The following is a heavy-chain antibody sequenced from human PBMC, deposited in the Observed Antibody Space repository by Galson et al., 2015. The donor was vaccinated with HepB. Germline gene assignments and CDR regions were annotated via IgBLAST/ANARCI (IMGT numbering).Heavy chain of an antibody. J-gene: IGHJ4*02. CDR3: TTGLLWFGELLQENDY. CDR1: GFTFSNAW. D-gene: IGHD3-10*01. CDR2: IKSKTDGGTT. V-gene: IGHV3-15*01. Sequence: SLRLSCAASGFTFSNAWMSWVRQAPGKGLEWVGRIKSKTDGGTTDYAAPVKGRFTISRDDSKNTLYLQMNSLKTEDTAVCYCTTGLLWFGELLQENDYWGQGTLVTVSS.